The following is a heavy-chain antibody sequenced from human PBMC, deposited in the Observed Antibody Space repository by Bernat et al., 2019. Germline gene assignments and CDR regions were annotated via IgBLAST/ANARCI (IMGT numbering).Heavy chain of an antibody. Sequence: QVQLQQWGAGLLKPSETLSLTCAVYSGSFSGYYWSWIRQPPGKGLEWIGEINHSGSTNYNPSLKSRVTISVDTSKNQFSLKLSSVTAADTAVYYCARGVPPPYSSSLFAYWGQGTLVTVSS. J-gene: IGHJ4*02. V-gene: IGHV4-34*01. CDR3: ARGVPPPYSSSLFAY. CDR2: INHSGST. D-gene: IGHD6-6*01. CDR1: SGSFSGYY.